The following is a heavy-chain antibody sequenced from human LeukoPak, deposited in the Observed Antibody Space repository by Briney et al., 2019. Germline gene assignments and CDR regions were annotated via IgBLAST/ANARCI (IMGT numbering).Heavy chain of an antibody. CDR2: LNAGNGNT. CDR3: AIFRQSSSWGPGY. CDR1: GYAFTSYA. Sequence: GASVKVSCKASGYAFTSYAMHWARQAPGQRLEWMGWLNAGNGNTKYSQKFQGRVTITRDTSASTAYMELSSLRSEDTAVYYCAIFRQSSSWGPGYWGQGTLVTVSS. V-gene: IGHV1-3*01. D-gene: IGHD6-13*01. J-gene: IGHJ4*02.